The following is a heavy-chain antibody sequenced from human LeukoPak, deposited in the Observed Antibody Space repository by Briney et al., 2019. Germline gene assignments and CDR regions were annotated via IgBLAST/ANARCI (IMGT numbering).Heavy chain of an antibody. CDR3: ARAHSGSSLFDY. D-gene: IGHD1-26*01. CDR2: ISSSSSYI. Sequence: AGGSLRLSCAASGFTLSSYSMNWVRQAPGKGLEWVSSISSSSSYIYYADSVKGRLTISRDNAKNSLYLQMNSLRAEDTAVYYCARAHSGSSLFDYWGQGTLVTVSS. CDR1: GFTLSSYS. J-gene: IGHJ4*02. V-gene: IGHV3-21*01.